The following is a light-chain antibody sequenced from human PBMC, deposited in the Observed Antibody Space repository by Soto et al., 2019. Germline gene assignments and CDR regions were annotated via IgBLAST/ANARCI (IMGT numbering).Light chain of an antibody. CDR1: SSDVGSYNL. CDR3: CSYAGSSTSLI. V-gene: IGLV2-23*02. J-gene: IGLJ1*01. CDR2: GVS. Sequence: QSVLTQPASVSGSPGQSITISCTGTSSDVGSYNLVSWYQQHPGKAPKLMIYGVSKRPSGVSNRFSGSKSGNTASLTISGLQAEDEADYYCCSYAGSSTSLIFGTGTKVTVL.